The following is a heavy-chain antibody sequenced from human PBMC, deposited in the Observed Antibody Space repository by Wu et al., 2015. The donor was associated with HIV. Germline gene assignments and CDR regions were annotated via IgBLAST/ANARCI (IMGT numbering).Heavy chain of an antibody. CDR3: ARAWRGYYDSSGGGSGAFDI. CDR1: GYTFTSYY. J-gene: IGHJ3*02. Sequence: QVQLVQSGAEVKKPGASVKVSCKASGYTFTSYYMHWVRQAPGQGLEWMGIINPSGGSTSYAQKFQGRVTMTRDTSTSTVYMELSSLRSEDTAVYYCARAWRGYYDSSGGGSGAFDIWGQGTMVTVSS. D-gene: IGHD3-22*01. V-gene: IGHV1-46*03. CDR2: INPSGGST.